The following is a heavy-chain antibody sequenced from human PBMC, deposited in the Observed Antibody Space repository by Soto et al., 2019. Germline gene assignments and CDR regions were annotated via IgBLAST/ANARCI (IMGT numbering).Heavy chain of an antibody. V-gene: IGHV4-31*03. D-gene: IGHD1-26*01. Sequence: QVQLQESGPGLVKPSQTLSLTCTVSGGSISTGGYYWSWIRQHPGRGLEWIGYIYHSGMTYSNPSLQSRVAISIDTSKNQFPLKLSSVTAADTAVYYCATVRWELHDAFDIWGQGTMVSVSS. J-gene: IGHJ3*02. CDR1: GGSISTGGYY. CDR2: IYHSGMT. CDR3: ATVRWELHDAFDI.